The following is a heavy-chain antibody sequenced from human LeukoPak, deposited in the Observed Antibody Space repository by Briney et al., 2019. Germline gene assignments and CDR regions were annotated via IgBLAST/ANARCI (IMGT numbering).Heavy chain of an antibody. J-gene: IGHJ6*04. CDR2: IYPGDSDT. D-gene: IGHD2-15*01. CDR3: ARMRVVGATDGMDV. V-gene: IGHV5-51*01. Sequence: PGESLKISCKGSGYSFINYWIGWLRQMPGKGLEWMGIIYPGDSDTRYSPSFQGQVTISADKSTTTAYLQWRSLKASDTAIYYCARMRVVGATDGMDVWGKGTTVTVSS. CDR1: GYSFINYW.